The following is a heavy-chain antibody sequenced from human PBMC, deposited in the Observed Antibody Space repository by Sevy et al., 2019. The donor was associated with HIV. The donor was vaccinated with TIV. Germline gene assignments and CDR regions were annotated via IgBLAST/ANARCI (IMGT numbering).Heavy chain of an antibody. J-gene: IGHJ6*02. CDR3: AARPIFGVVNIYDYGMDV. V-gene: IGHV3-23*01. CDR1: GFTFSSYA. CDR2: ISGSGGST. D-gene: IGHD3-3*01. Sequence: GGSLRLSCAASGFTFSSYAMSWVRQAQGKGLEWVSAISGSGGSTYYADSVKGRFTISRDNSKNTLYLQMNSLRAEDTAVYYCAARPIFGVVNIYDYGMDVWGQGTTVTVSS.